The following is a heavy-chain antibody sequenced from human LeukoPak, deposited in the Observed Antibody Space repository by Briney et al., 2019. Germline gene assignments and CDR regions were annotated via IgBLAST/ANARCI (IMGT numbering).Heavy chain of an antibody. J-gene: IGHJ4*02. V-gene: IGHV3-23*01. Sequence: GGSLRLSCEASGFNFSRNWMTSVRQAPGKGLERVSAINGSGSSTYYAESVKGRFTTSRDNSKNTLYLQMNSLRAEDTAVYYCAKDSAHYYYDSSGYFDYWGQGTLVTVSS. CDR1: GFNFSRNW. CDR2: INGSGSST. CDR3: AKDSAHYYYDSSGYFDY. D-gene: IGHD3-22*01.